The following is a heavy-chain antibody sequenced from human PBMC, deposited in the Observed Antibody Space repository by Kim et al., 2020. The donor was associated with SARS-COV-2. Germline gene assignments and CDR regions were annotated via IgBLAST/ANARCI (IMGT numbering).Heavy chain of an antibody. V-gene: IGHV4-31*03. D-gene: IGHD3-9*01. CDR3: ARAPSGRYFDWLAFFDY. CDR1: GGSISSGGYY. J-gene: IGHJ4*02. CDR2: IYYSGST. Sequence: SETLSLTCTVSGGSISSGGYYWSWIRQLPGKGLEWIGYIYYSGSTYYNPSLKSRVTISVDTSKNQFSLKLSSVTAADTAVYYCARAPSGRYFDWLAFFDYWGQGTLVTVSS.